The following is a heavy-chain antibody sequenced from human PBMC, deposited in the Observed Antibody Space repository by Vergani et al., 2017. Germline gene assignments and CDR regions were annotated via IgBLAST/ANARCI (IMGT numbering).Heavy chain of an antibody. D-gene: IGHD4-11*01. V-gene: IGHV4-39*01. CDR1: GGSISSSSYY. Sequence: QLQLQESGPGLVKPSETLSLTCTVSGGSISSSSYYWGWIRQPPGKGLEWIGSIYYSGSTYYNPSLTSRVTISVDTSKNQFALKLSSVTAADTAVYYCARRGHTVTTSYYYCYMDVWGKGTTVTVSS. J-gene: IGHJ6*03. CDR3: ARRGHTVTTSYYYCYMDV. CDR2: IYYSGST.